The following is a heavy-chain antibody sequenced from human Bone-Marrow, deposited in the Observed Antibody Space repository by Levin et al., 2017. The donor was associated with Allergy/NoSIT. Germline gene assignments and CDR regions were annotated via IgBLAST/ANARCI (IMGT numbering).Heavy chain of an antibody. D-gene: IGHD4/OR15-4a*01. J-gene: IGHJ3*02. CDR2: INPRAYST. Sequence: ASVKVSCKASGYIFTSYFVHWVRQAPGQGLEWMGVINPRAYSTTYAQKFQGRVTMPRDTSPSTVSMEPSSLRSEDTAVYYCAREFGVNYVGAFDIWGQGTMVTVSS. CDR1: GYIFTSYF. CDR3: AREFGVNYVGAFDI. V-gene: IGHV1-46*01.